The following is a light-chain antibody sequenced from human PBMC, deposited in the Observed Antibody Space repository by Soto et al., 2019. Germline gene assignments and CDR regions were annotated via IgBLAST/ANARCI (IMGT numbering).Light chain of an antibody. V-gene: IGLV1-51*02. CDR1: SSNIGNNY. J-gene: IGLJ1*01. CDR2: ENN. CDR3: GTWDNSLSLPYV. Sequence: QSVLTQPPSVSAAPGQKVTISCSGSSSNIGNNYVSWYQQLPGTAPKLLIFENNKRPSGIPDRFSASKSGTSATLAITGLQTGDAAGYYCGTWDNSLSLPYVFGTGTKLTVL.